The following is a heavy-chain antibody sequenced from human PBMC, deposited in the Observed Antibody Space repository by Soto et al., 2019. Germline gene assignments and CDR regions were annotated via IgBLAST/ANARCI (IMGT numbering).Heavy chain of an antibody. V-gene: IGHV3-23*01. CDR1: GFSFRNYA. D-gene: IGHD3-9*01. CDR3: ANGRATYGLLTHDY. J-gene: IGHJ4*02. Sequence: QPGGSVRLSCAASGFSFRNYAMSWVRQAPGKGLEWISTLTGSSSNTYYADSVKGRFAISRDNSRNTLYLQMHSLTAEDTAVYYCANGRATYGLLTHDYWGQGTLVTVSS. CDR2: LTGSSSNT.